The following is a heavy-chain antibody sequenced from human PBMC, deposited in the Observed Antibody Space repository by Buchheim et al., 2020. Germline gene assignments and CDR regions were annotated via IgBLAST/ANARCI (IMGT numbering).Heavy chain of an antibody. D-gene: IGHD2-15*01. CDR1: GFTFSSYS. CDR2: ISSSSSTI. CDR3: ARGEIVVVVAATRYYYYGMDV. Sequence: EVQLVESGGGLVQPGGSLRLSCAASGFTFSSYSMNWVRQAPGKGLEWVSYISSSSSTIYYADSVTGRFTISRDNAKNSLYLQMNSLRAEDTAVYYCARGEIVVVVAATRYYYYGMDVWGQGTT. J-gene: IGHJ6*02. V-gene: IGHV3-48*01.